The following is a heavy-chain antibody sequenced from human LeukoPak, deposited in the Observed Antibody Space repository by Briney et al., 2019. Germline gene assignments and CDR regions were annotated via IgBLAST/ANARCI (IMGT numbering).Heavy chain of an antibody. J-gene: IGHJ1*01. Sequence: GGSLRLSCAASGFTFSDYYMSWIRQAPGKGLEWVSYISSSGSTIYYADSVKGRFTISRDNAKNSLYLQMNSLRAEDTAVYYCARDNYLGDSSSWYGNFQHWGQGTLVTVSS. CDR1: GFTFSDYY. CDR3: ARDNYLGDSSSWYGNFQH. V-gene: IGHV3-11*01. CDR2: ISSSGSTI. D-gene: IGHD6-13*01.